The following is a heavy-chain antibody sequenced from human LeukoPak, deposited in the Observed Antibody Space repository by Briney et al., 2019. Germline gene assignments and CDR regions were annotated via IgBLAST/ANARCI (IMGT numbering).Heavy chain of an antibody. CDR2: ISPSGSDA. CDR1: GFTFSDWY. J-gene: IGHJ6*02. CDR3: ARGHYGLDV. Sequence: GGSLRLSCAASGFTFSDWYMSWIRQAPGKGLEWVSYISPSGSDANYAASVKGRFTISRDNDRNSLYRQMNSLGGEDTAVYYCARGHYGLDVWGQGTTVTVSS. V-gene: IGHV3-11*06.